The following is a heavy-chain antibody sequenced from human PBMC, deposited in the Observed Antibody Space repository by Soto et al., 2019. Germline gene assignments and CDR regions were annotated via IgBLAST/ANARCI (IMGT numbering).Heavy chain of an antibody. D-gene: IGHD2-15*01. CDR3: AGDERVGHCSGGSCYFYFGVGV. V-gene: IGHV3-30-3*01. Sequence: QVQLVESGGGVVQPGRSLRLSCAASGFTFSTYAMHWVRQAPGKGLEWVAVISYDGNNQQYADSVKGRFTISRDNSKNPLDLQMSSLRAEDTAAYYCAGDERVGHCSGGSCYFYFGVGVWGPGTTVTVSS. J-gene: IGHJ6*02. CDR2: ISYDGNNQ. CDR1: GFTFSTYA.